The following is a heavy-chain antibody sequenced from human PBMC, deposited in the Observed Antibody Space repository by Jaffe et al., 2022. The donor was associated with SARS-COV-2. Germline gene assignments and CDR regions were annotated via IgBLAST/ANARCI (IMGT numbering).Heavy chain of an antibody. CDR2: IYYSGST. V-gene: IGHV4-31*03. CDR1: GGSISSGGYF. J-gene: IGHJ4*02. Sequence: QVQLQESGPGLVKPSQTLSLTCTVSGGSISSGGYFWSWIRQHPGKGLEWIGYIYYSGSTYYNPSLKSRVSISVDTSKNQFSLKLRSVTAADTAVYYCTRQKIRGSYSDYWGQGTLVTVSS. CDR3: TRQKIRGSYSDY. D-gene: IGHD1-26*01.